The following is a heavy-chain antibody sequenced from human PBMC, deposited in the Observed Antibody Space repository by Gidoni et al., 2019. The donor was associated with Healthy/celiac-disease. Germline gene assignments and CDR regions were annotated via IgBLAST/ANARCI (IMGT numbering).Heavy chain of an antibody. CDR1: GFTFIRYG. CDR3: AKDRGVVVPAGHFDY. D-gene: IGHD2-2*01. Sequence: QVQLVESGGGVVQPGRSLSLSCAAAGFTFIRYGMHWVRQAPGKGLEGVAVISYDGSNKYYADSVKGRFTISRDNSKNTLYLQMNSLRAEDTAVYYCAKDRGVVVPAGHFDYWGQGTLVTVSS. V-gene: IGHV3-30*18. J-gene: IGHJ4*02. CDR2: ISYDGSNK.